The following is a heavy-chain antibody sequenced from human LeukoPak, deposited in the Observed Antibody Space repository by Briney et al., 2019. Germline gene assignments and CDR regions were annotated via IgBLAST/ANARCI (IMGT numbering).Heavy chain of an antibody. J-gene: IGHJ5*02. V-gene: IGHV3-23*01. Sequence: GGSLRLSCAASGFTFSTYAMSWVRQAPGKGLEWVSAISGSGGSTYYADSVKGHSTISRDNSKNTLYLQMNSLRAEDTAVYYCATNYDFWGGYYHWGQGTLVTVSS. CDR1: GFTFSTYA. CDR2: ISGSGGST. CDR3: ATNYDFWGGYYH. D-gene: IGHD3-3*01.